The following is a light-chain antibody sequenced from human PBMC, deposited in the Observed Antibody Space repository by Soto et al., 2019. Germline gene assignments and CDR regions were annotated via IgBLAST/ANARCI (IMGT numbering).Light chain of an antibody. Sequence: EIVLTPSPGILSLSPGERATLSCRASQSVSNSYLAWYQQKPGQAPRLLIYGVSSRATGIPDRFSGSGSGTDFTLTISRLEPEDFAVYYCQQYGNAPLTFGGGTKVEIK. V-gene: IGKV3-20*01. CDR3: QQYGNAPLT. J-gene: IGKJ4*01. CDR1: QSVSNSY. CDR2: GVS.